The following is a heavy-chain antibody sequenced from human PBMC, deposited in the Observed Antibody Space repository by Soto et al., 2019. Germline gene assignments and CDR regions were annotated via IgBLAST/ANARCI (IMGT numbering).Heavy chain of an antibody. Sequence: GGSVKVSCKTSGYSFTDYKIHWVGQAPGQRPEWMGWVDPNGGGSNSAQKFQGSVTMTWDTSITTAYLDLTRLTTNDTATYFCATWVDYGDFEGFDFWGQGTLVTVSS. CDR2: VDPNGGGS. V-gene: IGHV1-2*04. D-gene: IGHD4-17*01. CDR1: GYSFTDYK. CDR3: ATWVDYGDFEGFDF. J-gene: IGHJ4*02.